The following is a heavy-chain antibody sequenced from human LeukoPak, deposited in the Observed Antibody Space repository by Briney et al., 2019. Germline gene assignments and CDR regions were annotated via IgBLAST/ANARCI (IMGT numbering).Heavy chain of an antibody. CDR2: INSNNGDT. V-gene: IGHV1-2*02. D-gene: IGHD2-2*01. CDR1: GYTFIAYY. J-gene: IGHJ4*02. Sequence: ASVKVSCKASGYTFIAYYMHWVRQAPGQGLEWMGWINSNNGDTNYAQKFQGRVTMTRDTSISTASLDLRWLRSDDTAVYCCARAGDIVVPPSSMGIDYWGQGSLVTVSS. CDR3: ARAGDIVVPPSSMGIDY.